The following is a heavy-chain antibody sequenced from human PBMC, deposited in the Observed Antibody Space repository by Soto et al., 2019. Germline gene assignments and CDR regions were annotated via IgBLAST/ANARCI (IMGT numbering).Heavy chain of an antibody. CDR3: ARETRIVGATEIDY. V-gene: IGHV3-21*01. Sequence: PGWSLRLSCASSGFTFISYSMNWVRQAPGKGLEWVSSISSSSSYIYYADSVKGRFTISRDNAKNSLYLQMNSLRAEDTAVYYCARETRIVGATEIDYWGQGTLVTV. J-gene: IGHJ4*02. D-gene: IGHD1-26*01. CDR2: ISSSSSYI. CDR1: GFTFISYS.